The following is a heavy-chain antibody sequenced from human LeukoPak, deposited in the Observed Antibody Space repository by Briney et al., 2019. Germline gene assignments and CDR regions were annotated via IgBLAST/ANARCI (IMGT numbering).Heavy chain of an antibody. V-gene: IGHV3-23*01. CDR2: ISGGGGST. Sequence: GGSLRLSCAASGFTFTSYSMNWVRQAPGKGLEWVSTISGGGGSTYYADSVKGRFTISRDNSKNTLYLQVNSLRAEDTAVYYCAEARRGSGWYDAFDMWGQGTMVTVSS. J-gene: IGHJ3*02. CDR1: GFTFTSYS. D-gene: IGHD6-19*01. CDR3: AEARRGSGWYDAFDM.